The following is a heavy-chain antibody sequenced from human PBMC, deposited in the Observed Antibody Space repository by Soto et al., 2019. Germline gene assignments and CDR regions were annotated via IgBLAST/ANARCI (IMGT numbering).Heavy chain of an antibody. V-gene: IGHV3-33*01. J-gene: IGHJ6*02. CDR1: GFPFSSYG. Sequence: GGSLRLSCAASGFPFSSYGLHLVRQAPGKGLEWVAVIWYDGSNTYYAASVKGRFTISRENSKNTLYLQMNSLRAEDTAVYYCEPSIAVAARYGMDVWGQGTTVTVSS. CDR3: EPSIAVAARYGMDV. CDR2: IWYDGSNT. D-gene: IGHD6-19*01.